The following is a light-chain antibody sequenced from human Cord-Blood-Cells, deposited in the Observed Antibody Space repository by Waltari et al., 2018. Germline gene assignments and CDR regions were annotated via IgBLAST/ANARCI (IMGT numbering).Light chain of an antibody. V-gene: IGKV3-20*01. J-gene: IGKJ1*01. CDR1: QSVSSSY. Sequence: EIVLTQSSGTLSLSPGARATLFCRASQSVSSSYLAWYQQKPGQAPRLLIYGASSRATGIPDRFSGSGSGTDFTLTISRLEPEDFAVYYCQQYGSSPKTFGQGTKVEIK. CDR3: QQYGSSPKT. CDR2: GAS.